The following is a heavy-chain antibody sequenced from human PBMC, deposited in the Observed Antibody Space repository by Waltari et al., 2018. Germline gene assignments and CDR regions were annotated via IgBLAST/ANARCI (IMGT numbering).Heavy chain of an antibody. V-gene: IGHV1-69*06. D-gene: IGHD3-22*01. J-gene: IGHJ6*02. CDR2: ISPTCGKT. Sequence: QVQVVQSGAEVKKPGSSVRVSCKASGGTFSSYGISWVRQAPGQGLEWMGRISPTCGKTNYPPECQGRVTITADKSTSTAYMELSSLRSADTAVYYCTGGYYESSGFSFSYTYNMDVWGQGTTVTVSS. CDR1: GGTFSSYG. CDR3: TGGYYESSGFSFSYTYNMDV.